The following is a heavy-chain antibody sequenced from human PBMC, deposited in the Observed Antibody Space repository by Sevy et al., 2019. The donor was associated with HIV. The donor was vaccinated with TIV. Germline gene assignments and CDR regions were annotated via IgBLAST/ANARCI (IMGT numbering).Heavy chain of an antibody. J-gene: IGHJ5*02. CDR2: IIPVLGTP. CDR1: GGTFSSDA. D-gene: IGHD3-3*01. V-gene: IGHV1-69*10. Sequence: ASVKVSCKASGGTFSSDAVSWVRQAPGQGLEWMGGIIPVLGTPTYAQNFQGRVTITADKSTSTIYMDLTSLRSEDTAMYYRAGDGTSYSDFWSGPPRWFGPWGQGNLVPVPS. CDR3: AGDGTSYSDFWSGPPRWFGP.